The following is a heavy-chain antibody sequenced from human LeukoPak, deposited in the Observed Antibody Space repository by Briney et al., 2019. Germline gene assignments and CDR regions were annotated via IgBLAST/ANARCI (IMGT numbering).Heavy chain of an antibody. CDR2: IYYSGST. Sequence: PSETLSLTCTVSGGSISSYYWSWIQQPPGKGLEWIGYIYYSGSTNYNPSLKSRVTISVDTSKNQFSLKLSSVTATDTAVYYCARDCSGGSCYGAFDIWGQGTMVTVSS. V-gene: IGHV4-59*12. CDR3: ARDCSGGSCYGAFDI. J-gene: IGHJ3*02. D-gene: IGHD2-15*01. CDR1: GGSISSYY.